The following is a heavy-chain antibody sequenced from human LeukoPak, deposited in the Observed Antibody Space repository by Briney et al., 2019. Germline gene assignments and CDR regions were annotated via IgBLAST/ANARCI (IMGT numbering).Heavy chain of an antibody. D-gene: IGHD6-19*01. J-gene: IGHJ6*02. Sequence: SETLSLTCTVSGGSVSSGSYYWSWIRQPPGKGLEWIGYIYYSGSTNYNPSLKSRVTISVDTSKNQFSLKMSSVTAADTAVYYCARGIAVAASDYYYYYGMDVWGQGTTVTVSS. CDR3: ARGIAVAASDYYYYYGMDV. CDR2: IYYSGST. V-gene: IGHV4-61*01. CDR1: GGSVSSGSYY.